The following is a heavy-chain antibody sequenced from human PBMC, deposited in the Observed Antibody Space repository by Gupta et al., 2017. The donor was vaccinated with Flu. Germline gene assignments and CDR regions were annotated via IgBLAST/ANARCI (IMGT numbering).Heavy chain of an antibody. Sequence: GMHWVRQAPGRGLEWVTFISYDGTNDYYGDSGKGRFTVSRDNSKNTLYLQMNSLRPEDTAVYFCAKARSSGDYSHYYGLDVWGPGTTVTVS. V-gene: IGHV3-30*18. CDR2: ISYDGTND. D-gene: IGHD2-15*01. CDR1: G. J-gene: IGHJ6*02. CDR3: AKARSSGDYSHYYGLDV.